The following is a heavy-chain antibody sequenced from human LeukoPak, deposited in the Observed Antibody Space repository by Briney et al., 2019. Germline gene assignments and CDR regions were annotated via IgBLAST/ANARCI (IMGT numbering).Heavy chain of an antibody. Sequence: GASVKVSCKASGYTFTCYYMHWVRQAPGQGLEWMGIINPSGGSTSYAQKFQGRVTMTRDTSTSTVYMELSSLRSEDTAVYYCAREGSDYYDFWSGYSPKFDYWGQGTLVTVSS. V-gene: IGHV1-46*01. CDR1: GYTFTCYY. J-gene: IGHJ4*02. D-gene: IGHD3-3*01. CDR2: INPSGGST. CDR3: AREGSDYYDFWSGYSPKFDY.